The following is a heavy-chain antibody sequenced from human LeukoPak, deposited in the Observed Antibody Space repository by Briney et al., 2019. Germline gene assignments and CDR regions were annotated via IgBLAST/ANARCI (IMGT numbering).Heavy chain of an antibody. CDR2: ISSSSSYT. V-gene: IGHV3-21*05. D-gene: IGHD6-13*01. CDR3: AAGTAADF. Sequence: PGGSLRLSCAASGFTFGSYWMTWVRQAPGKGLEWISYISSSSSYTDYADSVKGRFTISRDNAKSALYLHLNSLRLEDTAVYYCAAGTAADFWGQGTLVTVSS. J-gene: IGHJ4*02. CDR1: GFTFGSYW.